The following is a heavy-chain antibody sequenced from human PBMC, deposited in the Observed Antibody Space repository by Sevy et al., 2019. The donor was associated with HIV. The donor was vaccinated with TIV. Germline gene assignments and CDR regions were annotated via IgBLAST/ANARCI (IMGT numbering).Heavy chain of an antibody. CDR2: MNPNNGNT. CDR3: ARARLDYEFWSGSYFSRAPWGYKYYAMDV. Sequence: ASVKVSCKAAGYSFTNFDINWVRQATGQGLEWMGWMNPNNGNTHYAQKFQGRVTMTRSSSAKTAYMELSSLTSEVTAIYFCARARLDYEFWSGSYFSRAPWGYKYYAMDVWGQGTTVTVSS. D-gene: IGHD3-3*01. J-gene: IGHJ6*02. V-gene: IGHV1-8*01. CDR1: GYSFTNFD.